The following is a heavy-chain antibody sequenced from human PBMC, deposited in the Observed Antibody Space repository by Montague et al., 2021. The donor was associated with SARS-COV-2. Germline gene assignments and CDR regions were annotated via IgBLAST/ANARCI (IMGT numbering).Heavy chain of an antibody. D-gene: IGHD1-26*01. Sequence: SETRSLTCIVPGGSINNFYWSWIRQPPGKGLEWIGYLYYSGNTKYNPSLRGRATISLDTSKKQFSLKVHSVTAADTAVYYCARHVRDLLPFDHWGQGTLVTVSS. V-gene: IGHV4-59*08. CDR1: GGSINNFY. CDR2: LYYSGNT. CDR3: ARHVRDLLPFDH. J-gene: IGHJ4*02.